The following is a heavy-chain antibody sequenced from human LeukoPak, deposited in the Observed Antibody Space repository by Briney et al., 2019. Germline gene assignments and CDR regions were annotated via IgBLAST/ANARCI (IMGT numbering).Heavy chain of an antibody. CDR1: GFTFSDYY. J-gene: IGHJ4*02. D-gene: IGHD3-10*01. Sequence: PGGSLRLSCAASGFTFSDYYMHWVRQAPGKGLVYVSAITPSGGSTYYANSVKGRFTMSRDNSKSTLYLQMGSLRAEDMAVYFCARAPHYYGSGLYYFDYWGQGTLVTVSS. CDR2: ITPSGGST. V-gene: IGHV3-64*01. CDR3: ARAPHYYGSGLYYFDY.